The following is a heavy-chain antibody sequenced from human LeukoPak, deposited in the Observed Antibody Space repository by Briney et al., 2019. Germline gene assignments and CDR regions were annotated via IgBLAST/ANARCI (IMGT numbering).Heavy chain of an antibody. J-gene: IGHJ5*02. Sequence: ASVKVSCKASGYTFTGYYMHWVRQAPGQGLEWMGWINPNSGGTNYAQKFQGRVTMTRETSISTAYMELSRLRSDDTAVYYCARVGTMVRGVHWFDPWGQGTLVTVSS. CDR3: ARVGTMVRGVHWFDP. D-gene: IGHD3-10*01. CDR1: GYTFTGYY. V-gene: IGHV1-2*02. CDR2: INPNSGGT.